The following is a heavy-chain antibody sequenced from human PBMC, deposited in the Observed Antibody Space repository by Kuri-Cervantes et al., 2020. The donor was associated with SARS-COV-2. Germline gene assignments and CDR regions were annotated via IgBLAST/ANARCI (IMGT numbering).Heavy chain of an antibody. D-gene: IGHD1-1*01. CDR2: IRYDGSNK. CDR3: ARDQAGTIDY. J-gene: IGHJ4*02. CDR1: GSTFSSYG. Sequence: GESLKISCAASGSTFSSYGMHWVRQAPGKGLEWVAFIRYDGSNKYYADSVKGRFTISRDNSKNTLYLQMNSLRAEDTAVYYCARDQAGTIDYWGQGTLVTVSS. V-gene: IGHV3-30*02.